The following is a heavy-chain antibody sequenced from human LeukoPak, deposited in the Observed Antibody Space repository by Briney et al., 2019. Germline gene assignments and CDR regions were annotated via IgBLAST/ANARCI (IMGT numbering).Heavy chain of an antibody. J-gene: IGHJ5*02. CDR3: ARELLPILLAPRPTANWYDP. CDR2: INSNGGDT. Sequence: ASVKVSCKASGYTFTTYYVHWVRQAPGQGLEWMGWINSNGGDTKYGQNFQGRVTMTRDTAISTAYMELSRLTFDDTAVYYCARELLPILLAPRPTANWYDPWGQGTLVTVSS. D-gene: IGHD2-15*01. CDR1: GYTFTTYY. V-gene: IGHV1-2*02.